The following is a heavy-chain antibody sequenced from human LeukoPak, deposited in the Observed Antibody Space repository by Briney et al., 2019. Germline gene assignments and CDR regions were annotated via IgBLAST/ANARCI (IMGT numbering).Heavy chain of an antibody. J-gene: IGHJ5*02. CDR2: INPSGGST. V-gene: IGHV1-46*01. CDR3: ARDVPYYYNSSDTNWFDP. Sequence: GASVKVSCEASGYTFTSYYMHWVRQAPGQGLEWMGIINPSGGSTSYAQKFQGRVTMTRDMSTSTVYMELSSLRSEDTAVYYCARDVPYYYNSSDTNWFDPWGQGTLVTVSS. CDR1: GYTFTSYY. D-gene: IGHD3-22*01.